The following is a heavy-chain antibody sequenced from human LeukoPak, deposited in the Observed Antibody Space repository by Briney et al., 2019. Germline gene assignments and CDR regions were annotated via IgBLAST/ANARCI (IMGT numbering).Heavy chain of an antibody. Sequence: GSLRLSCAASGFTFSSYGMHWIRQPPGKGLEWIGYIYYSGSTNYNPSLKSRVTISVDTSKNQFSLKLSSVTAADTAVYYCARDFRYIFDYWGQGTLVTVSS. J-gene: IGHJ4*02. CDR3: ARDFRYIFDY. V-gene: IGHV4-59*01. CDR2: IYYSGST. CDR1: GFTFSSYG. D-gene: IGHD1-20*01.